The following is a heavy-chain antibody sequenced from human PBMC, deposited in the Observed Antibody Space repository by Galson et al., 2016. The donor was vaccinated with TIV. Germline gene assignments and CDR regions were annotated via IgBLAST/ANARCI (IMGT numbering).Heavy chain of an antibody. J-gene: IGHJ4*02. V-gene: IGHV1-24*01. CDR3: ASVAWFPRLSLDN. CDR2: FDPEQHKK. Sequence: SVKVSCKVSGDSLSDLSMHWVRQAPGKGLEWMGGFDPEQHKKIYAQKLQGRVTLTEDTSTDTAFLELSSLSFEDTAVYYCASVAWFPRLSLDNWSQGTLVIVSS. CDR1: GDSLSDLS. D-gene: IGHD2/OR15-2a*01.